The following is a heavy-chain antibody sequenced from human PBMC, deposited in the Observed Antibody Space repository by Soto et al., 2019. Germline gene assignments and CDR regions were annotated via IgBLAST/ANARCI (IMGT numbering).Heavy chain of an antibody. CDR2: ITGSSAYI. Sequence: PWGSLMLSWAASGFTFSSYGMNWVRQAPGKGLEWVSSITGSSAYIHYADSVRGRFTISRDNAKNSLYLQMNSLRAADTAVYYCAREWANYWGQGTLVTVSS. J-gene: IGHJ4*02. V-gene: IGHV3-21*01. CDR1: GFTFSSYG. CDR3: AREWANY. D-gene: IGHD1-26*01.